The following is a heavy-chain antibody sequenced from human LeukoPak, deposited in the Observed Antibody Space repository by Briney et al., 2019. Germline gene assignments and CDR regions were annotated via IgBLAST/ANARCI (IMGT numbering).Heavy chain of an antibody. CDR2: INHSGST. D-gene: IGHD2-2*02. V-gene: IGHV4-34*01. CDR1: GGSFSGYY. Sequence: PSETLSLTCAVYGGSFSGYYWSWIRQPPGKGLEWIGEINHSGSTNYNPSLKSRVTISVDTSKNQFSLKLSSVTAADTAVYYCASHPSDGYCSSTSCYTWFDPWGQGTLVTASS. J-gene: IGHJ5*02. CDR3: ASHPSDGYCSSTSCYTWFDP.